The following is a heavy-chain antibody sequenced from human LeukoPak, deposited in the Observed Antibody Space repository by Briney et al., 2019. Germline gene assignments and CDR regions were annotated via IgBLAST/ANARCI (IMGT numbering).Heavy chain of an antibody. J-gene: IGHJ3*02. V-gene: IGHV3-48*03. CDR1: GFTFSSYE. Sequence: PGGSLRLPCAASGFTFSSYEMNWVRQAPGKGLEWVSYISSSGSAIYYADSVKGRFTISRDNAKNSLYLQMNSLRAEDTAVYYCARDGGWELGAFDIWGQGTMVTVSS. CDR2: ISSSGSAI. D-gene: IGHD1-26*01. CDR3: ARDGGWELGAFDI.